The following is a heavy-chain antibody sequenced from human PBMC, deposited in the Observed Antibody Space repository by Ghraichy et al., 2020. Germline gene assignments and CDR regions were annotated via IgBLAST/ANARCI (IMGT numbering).Heavy chain of an antibody. CDR1: GFTFSSYT. V-gene: IGHV3-21*06. CDR2: ISSSTTYI. D-gene: IGHD3-22*01. Sequence: GSLNISCAASGFTFSSYTMNWVRQAPGKGLEWVSTISSSTTYIYYADSVKGRFTISRDNAKNSLYLQMNSLKTEDTAVYYCARDRFAYYHDSSGFTGAFDIWGRGTMVTVSS. J-gene: IGHJ3*02. CDR3: ARDRFAYYHDSSGFTGAFDI.